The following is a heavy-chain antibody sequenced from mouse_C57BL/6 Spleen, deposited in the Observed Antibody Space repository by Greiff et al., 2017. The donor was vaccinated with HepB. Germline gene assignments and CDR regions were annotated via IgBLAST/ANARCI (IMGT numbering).Heavy chain of an antibody. V-gene: IGHV1-81*01. D-gene: IGHD1-1*01. Sequence: QVQLQQSGAELARPGASVKLSCKASGYTFTSYGISWVKQRTGQGLEWIGEIYPRSGNTYYNEKFKGKATLTADKSSSTAYMELCSLTSEDSAVYFCARDFTTVVARYAMDYWGQGTSVTVSS. CDR1: GYTFTSYG. CDR2: IYPRSGNT. J-gene: IGHJ4*01. CDR3: ARDFTTVVARYAMDY.